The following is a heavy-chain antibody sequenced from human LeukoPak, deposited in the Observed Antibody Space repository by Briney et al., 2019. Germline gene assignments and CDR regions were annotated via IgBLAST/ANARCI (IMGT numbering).Heavy chain of an antibody. D-gene: IGHD3-22*01. CDR2: IYSGGST. V-gene: IGHV3-66*01. Sequence: GGSLRLSCAASGFTVSSNYMSWVRQAPGKGLEWVSVIYSGGSTYYADSVKGRFTISRDNSKNTLYLQMNRLRAEDTAVYYCASTYYYDSSGYSTDYWGQGTLVTVSS. CDR1: GFTVSSNY. CDR3: ASTYYYDSSGYSTDY. J-gene: IGHJ4*02.